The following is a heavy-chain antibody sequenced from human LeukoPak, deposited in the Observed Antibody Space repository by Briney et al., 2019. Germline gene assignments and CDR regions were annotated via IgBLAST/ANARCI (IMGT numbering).Heavy chain of an antibody. CDR1: GESFSGYY. J-gene: IGHJ4*02. CDR3: ARWNTGTGYFDY. CDR2: VTHTGAT. Sequence: SETLSLTCAVYGESFSGYYWNWIRQPPGKGLEWIGEVTHTGATSYNPSLNGRVTISVDTSKNQFSLNLNSVTAADTAVYYCARWNTGTGYFDYWGQGTLVTVSS. V-gene: IGHV4-34*01. D-gene: IGHD3/OR15-3a*01.